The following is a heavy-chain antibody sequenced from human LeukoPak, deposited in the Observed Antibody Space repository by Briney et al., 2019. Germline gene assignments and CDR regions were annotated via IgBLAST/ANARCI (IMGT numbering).Heavy chain of an antibody. J-gene: IGHJ4*02. D-gene: IGHD5-18*01. CDR2: IYYSGDT. CDR1: GGSISSDY. Sequence: SETLSLTCTVSGGSISSDYWSWIRQPPGKGLEWIGYIYYSGDTNYNPSLKSRVTISVDTSKNQFYLKLSSVTAADTAVYYCARSGYSYGLVDYWGQGTLVTVSS. V-gene: IGHV4-59*01. CDR3: ARSGYSYGLVDY.